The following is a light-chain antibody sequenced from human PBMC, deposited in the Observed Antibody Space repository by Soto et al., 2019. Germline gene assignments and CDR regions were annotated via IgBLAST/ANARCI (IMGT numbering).Light chain of an antibody. Sequence: DIQMTQSPSTLPASVGDRVTIPCRASQTIDSWLAWYQQRPGKPPNLLIYKASTLKSGVPSRFSGSGSGTEFTLTISSLQPDDFATYYCQHYNSYSEAFGQGTKVDIK. CDR2: KAS. CDR1: QTIDSW. J-gene: IGKJ1*01. CDR3: QHYNSYSEA. V-gene: IGKV1-5*03.